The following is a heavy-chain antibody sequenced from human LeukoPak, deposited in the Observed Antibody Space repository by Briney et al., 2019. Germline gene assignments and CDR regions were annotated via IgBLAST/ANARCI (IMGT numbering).Heavy chain of an antibody. CDR1: QLTFSNYC. Sequence: GGSLRLSCAASQLTFSNYCMTWVRQGPGKGLEWVATIKKDGSEKYYVDSVKGRFTISRDNSKNTLYLQMNSLRAEDTAVYYCARDLGGSYFYYFDYWGQGTLVTVSS. CDR3: ARDLGGSYFYYFDY. V-gene: IGHV3-7*01. J-gene: IGHJ4*02. CDR2: IKKDGSEK. D-gene: IGHD1-26*01.